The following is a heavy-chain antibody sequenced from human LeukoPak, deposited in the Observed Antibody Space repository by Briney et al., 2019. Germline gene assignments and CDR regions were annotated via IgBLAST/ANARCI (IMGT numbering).Heavy chain of an antibody. D-gene: IGHD1-26*01. Sequence: ASVKVSCKASGYTFTGYYMHWARQAPGQGLEWMGWINPNSGGTNYAQKFQGRVTMTRDTSISTAYMELSRLRSDDTAVYYCARDRGLRGTFDYWGQGTLVTVSS. CDR2: INPNSGGT. CDR3: ARDRGLRGTFDY. CDR1: GYTFTGYY. V-gene: IGHV1-2*02. J-gene: IGHJ4*02.